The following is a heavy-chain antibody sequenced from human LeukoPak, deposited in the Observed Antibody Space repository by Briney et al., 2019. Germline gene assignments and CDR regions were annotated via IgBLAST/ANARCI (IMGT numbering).Heavy chain of an antibody. CDR3: ARRLIAAAGRTFDY. V-gene: IGHV4-34*01. CDR1: GGSFSGYY. Sequence: PSETLPLTCAVYGGSFSGYYWSWIRQPPGKGLEWIGEINHSGSTNYNPSLKSRVTISVDTSKNQFSLKLSSVTAADTAVYYCARRLIAAAGRTFDYWGQGTLVTVSS. CDR2: INHSGST. J-gene: IGHJ4*02. D-gene: IGHD6-13*01.